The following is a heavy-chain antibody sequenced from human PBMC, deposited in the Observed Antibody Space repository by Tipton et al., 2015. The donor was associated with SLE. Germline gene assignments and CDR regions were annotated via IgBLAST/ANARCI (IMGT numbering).Heavy chain of an antibody. CDR1: GGSVSSGRYY. CDR3: ARDLSGEFDF. J-gene: IGHJ4*02. D-gene: IGHD3-10*01. V-gene: IGHV4-61*02. CDR2: IFPAGGT. Sequence: LRLSCTVSGGSVSSGRYYWSWIRQPAGKGLEWIGRIFPAGGTNYNPSLKSRVTISIDTSKNQFSLKLNTVTAADTAVYYCARDLSGEFDFWGQGTLVTVSS.